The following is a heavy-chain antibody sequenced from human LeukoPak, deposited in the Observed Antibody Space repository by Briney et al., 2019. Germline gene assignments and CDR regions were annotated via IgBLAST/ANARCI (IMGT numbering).Heavy chain of an antibody. J-gene: IGHJ4*02. V-gene: IGHV4-59*01. D-gene: IGHD5-18*01. CDR1: GGSISRYY. CDR2: IYYTGST. Sequence: SETLSLTCAVSGGSISRYYWSWIRQPPGKGLEWIGYIYYTGSTDYNPSLKSRVTISVDTSKNQFSLKLSSVTAADTAVYYCARVAGAYSDGYNDYSGQGTLVTVSS. CDR3: ARVAGAYSDGYNDY.